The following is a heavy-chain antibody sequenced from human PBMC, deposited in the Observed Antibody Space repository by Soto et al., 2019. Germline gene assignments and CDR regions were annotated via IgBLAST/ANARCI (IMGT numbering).Heavy chain of an antibody. CDR3: ARGLYYDFWSEPIDY. CDR1: GGSISSSSYY. D-gene: IGHD3-3*01. J-gene: IGHJ4*02. CDR2: IYYSGST. Sequence: SETLSLTCTVSGGSISSSSYYWGWIRQPPGKGLEWIGSIYYSGSTYYNPSLKSRVTISVDTSKNQFSLKLSSVTAADTAVYYCARGLYYDFWSEPIDYWGQGTLVTVSS. V-gene: IGHV4-39*01.